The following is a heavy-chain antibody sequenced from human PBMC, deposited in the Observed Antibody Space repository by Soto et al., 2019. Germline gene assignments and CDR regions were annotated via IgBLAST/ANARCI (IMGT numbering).Heavy chain of an antibody. V-gene: IGHV3-30-3*01. J-gene: IGHJ4*02. Sequence: QVQLVESGGGVVQPGRSLRLSCAASGFTFSSYAMHWVRQAPGKGLEWVAVISYDGSNKYYADSVKGRFTISRDNSKNTLYLKMNSLRAEDTAVYYCATIVGALGGFDYWGQGTLVTVSS. D-gene: IGHD1-26*01. CDR2: ISYDGSNK. CDR1: GFTFSSYA. CDR3: ATIVGALGGFDY.